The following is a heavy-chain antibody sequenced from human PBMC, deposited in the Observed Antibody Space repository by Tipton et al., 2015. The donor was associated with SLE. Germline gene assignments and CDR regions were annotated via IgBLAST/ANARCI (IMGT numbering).Heavy chain of an antibody. CDR2: ISGSGSTT. J-gene: IGHJ4*02. V-gene: IGHV3-23*01. CDR1: GFTFSSYA. Sequence: SLRLSCAASGFTFSSYAMGWVRQAPGKGLEWVSVISGSGSTTDYADAVKGRFTMSRDNSKNTVFLQMNGLRAEDTAVYYCAKLFRWMVHNNYFDSWGQGTLVTVSS. CDR3: AKLFRWMVHNNYFDS. D-gene: IGHD3-10*01.